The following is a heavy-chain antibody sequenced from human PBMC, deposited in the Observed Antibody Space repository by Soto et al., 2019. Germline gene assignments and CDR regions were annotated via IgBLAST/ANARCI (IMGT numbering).Heavy chain of an antibody. CDR1: GAPISWGDYS. CDR3: ARGRVVVPAAVMFNCLDP. D-gene: IGHD2-2*01. V-gene: IGHV4-30-2*01. J-gene: IGHJ5*02. Sequence: SETLSLTCATSGAPISWGDYSWNWIRQPPGKGLEWIGYIFHGGSTYYNPSLRSRVTISVDRSRTQFSLKMSSVTAADTAVYYCARGRVVVPAAVMFNCLDPWGQGALVTAPQ. CDR2: IFHGGST.